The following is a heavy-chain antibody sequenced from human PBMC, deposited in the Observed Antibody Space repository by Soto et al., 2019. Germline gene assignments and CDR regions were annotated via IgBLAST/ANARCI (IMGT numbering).Heavy chain of an antibody. CDR2: IIPIFGTA. Sequence: QVQLVQSGAEVEKPGSSVKVSCKASGGTFSSYAISWVRQAPGQGREWMGGIIPIFGTANYAQKFQGRVTITADESTSTAYMELSSLRSEDTAVYYCARDRGSGWTGDNWFDPWGQGTLVTVSS. J-gene: IGHJ5*02. CDR1: GGTFSSYA. D-gene: IGHD6-19*01. V-gene: IGHV1-69*12. CDR3: ARDRGSGWTGDNWFDP.